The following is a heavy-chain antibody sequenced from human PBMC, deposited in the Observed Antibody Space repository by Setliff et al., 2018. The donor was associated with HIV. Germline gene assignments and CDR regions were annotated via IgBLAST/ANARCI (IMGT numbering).Heavy chain of an antibody. D-gene: IGHD2-21*01. CDR1: GGSMSTYY. V-gene: IGHV4-39*01. CDR3: ARPRLRGSGAFDI. J-gene: IGHJ3*02. CDR2: IYYSGTT. Sequence: SETLSLTCTVSGGSMSTYYWGWIRQPPGKGLEWIGSIYYSGTTYYNPSLKSRVAISVDTSKNQFSLKLSSVTAADTAVYYCARPRLRGSGAFDIWGQGTMVTVSS.